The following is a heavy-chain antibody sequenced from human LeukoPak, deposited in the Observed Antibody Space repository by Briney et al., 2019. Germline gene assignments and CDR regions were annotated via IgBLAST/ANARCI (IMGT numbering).Heavy chain of an antibody. V-gene: IGHV3-30*04. Sequence: GRSLRLSCAASGFTFSSYAMHWVRQAPGKGLEWVAVISYDGSNKYYADSVKGRFTISRDNSKNTLYLQMNSLRAEDTAVYYCAKGVYYNILTGFRIAKTPSFGYWGQGNLVTVSS. CDR3: AKGVYYNILTGFRIAKTPSFGY. J-gene: IGHJ4*02. CDR1: GFTFSSYA. D-gene: IGHD3-9*01. CDR2: ISYDGSNK.